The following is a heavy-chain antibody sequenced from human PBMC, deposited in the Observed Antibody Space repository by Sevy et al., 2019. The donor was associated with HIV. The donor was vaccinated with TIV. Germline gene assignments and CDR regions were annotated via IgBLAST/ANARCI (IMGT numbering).Heavy chain of an antibody. V-gene: IGHV3-7*01. D-gene: IGHD1-1*01. J-gene: IGHJ6*03. Sequence: GGSPRLSCVVSGFTFSNYWMTWVRQAPGKGLEWVANIKEDGSVKSYADSVKGRFTISRDNAKNSLSLQMNSLSAEDTAVYYCARDTNYFYVDVWGKGTTVTVSS. CDR1: GFTFSNYW. CDR2: IKEDGSVK. CDR3: ARDTNYFYVDV.